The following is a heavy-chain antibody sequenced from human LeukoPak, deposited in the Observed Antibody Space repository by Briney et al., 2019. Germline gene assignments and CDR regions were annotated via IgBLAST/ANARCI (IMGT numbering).Heavy chain of an antibody. D-gene: IGHD5-12*01. CDR3: AKDRVYSGYGLNAFDI. CDR1: GFTFSSYG. V-gene: IGHV3-30*18. CDR2: ISYDGSNK. Sequence: GGSLRLSCAASGFTFSSYGMHWVRQAPGKGLEWVAVISYDGSNKYYADSVKGRFTISRDNSKNTLYLQMNSLRAEDTAVYYSAKDRVYSGYGLNAFDIWGQGTMVTVSS. J-gene: IGHJ3*02.